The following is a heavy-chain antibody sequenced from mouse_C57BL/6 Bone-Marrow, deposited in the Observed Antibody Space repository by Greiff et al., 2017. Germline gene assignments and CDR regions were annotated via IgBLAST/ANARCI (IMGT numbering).Heavy chain of an antibody. CDR2: ISSGGSYT. J-gene: IGHJ2*01. CDR1: GFTFSSYG. V-gene: IGHV5-6*01. D-gene: IGHD1-1*01. CDR3: ARTYGDY. Sequence: EVQRVESGGDLVKPGGSLKLSCAASGFTFSSYGLSWVRQTPDKRLEWVATISSGGSYTYYPDSVKGRFTISRDNAKNTLYLQMSRLTAEDTAMFYCARTYGDYWGQGTTLTVSA.